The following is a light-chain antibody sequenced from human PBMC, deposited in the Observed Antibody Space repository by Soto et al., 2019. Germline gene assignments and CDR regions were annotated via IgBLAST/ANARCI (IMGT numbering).Light chain of an antibody. CDR2: KAS. CDR3: QQYNSYQYT. Sequence: DIQMTQSPSTLSSSVGDRVTITCRASQSISGWFAWYQQKPGKAPKLLIYKASSFEGGVPSRFSGSGSGTEFTLTISSLEPDDFATYYCQQYNSYQYTFGQGTKLEIK. CDR1: QSISGW. J-gene: IGKJ2*01. V-gene: IGKV1-5*03.